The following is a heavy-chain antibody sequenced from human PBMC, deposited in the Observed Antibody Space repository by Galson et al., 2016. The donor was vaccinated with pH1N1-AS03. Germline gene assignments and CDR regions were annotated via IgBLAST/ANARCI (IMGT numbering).Heavy chain of an antibody. CDR1: GGSISSYY. V-gene: IGHV4-59*01. Sequence: SETLSLTCTVSGGSISSYYWTWIRQPPGKGLEWIGHIYYSGGTNYNPSLKSRVTISVDTSTNQFSLKLSSVTAADTAVYYCARFRSSWTFYYGLDVWGQGTTVTVSS. J-gene: IGHJ6*02. CDR3: ARFRSSWTFYYGLDV. D-gene: IGHD6-13*01. CDR2: IYYSGGT.